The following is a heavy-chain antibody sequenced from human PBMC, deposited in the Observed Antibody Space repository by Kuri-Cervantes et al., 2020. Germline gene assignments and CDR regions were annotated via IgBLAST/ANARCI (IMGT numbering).Heavy chain of an antibody. CDR3: ARGVVPAAISTYYYYYGMDV. V-gene: IGHV1-2*02. J-gene: IGHJ6*02. Sequence: ASVKVSCKASGYTFTGYYMHWVRQAPGQGLEWMGWINPNSGGTNYAQKFQGRVTMSVDTSKNQFSLKLSSVTAADTAVYYCARGVVPAAISTYYYYYGMDVWGQGTTVTVSS. CDR1: GYTFTGYY. CDR2: INPNSGGT. D-gene: IGHD2-2*01.